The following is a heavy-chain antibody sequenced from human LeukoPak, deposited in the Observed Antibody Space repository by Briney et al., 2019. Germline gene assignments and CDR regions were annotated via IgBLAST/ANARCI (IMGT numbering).Heavy chain of an antibody. D-gene: IGHD1-14*01. CDR2: IYTSGST. J-gene: IGHJ3*02. CDR1: GGSISSYY. Sequence: SETLSLTCTVSGGSISSYYWSWIRQPAGKGLEWIGRIYTSGSTNYNPSLKSRVTMSVDTSKNQFSLKLSSVTAADTAVYYCARRAAITENDAFDIWGQGTMVTVSS. CDR3: ARRAAITENDAFDI. V-gene: IGHV4-4*07.